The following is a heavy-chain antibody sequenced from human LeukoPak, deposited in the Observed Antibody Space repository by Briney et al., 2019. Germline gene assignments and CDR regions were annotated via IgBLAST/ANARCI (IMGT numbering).Heavy chain of an antibody. CDR1: GGSIRSTTYF. D-gene: IGHD3-22*01. V-gene: IGHV4-39*01. J-gene: IGHJ4*02. Sequence: KPSETLSLTYTVSGGSIRSTTYFWGWIRQPPGKGLEWIGTIYYSGTTYYDPSLEGRVTISVDTSKNQFSLKLSSVTAADTAVYYCARRGYFDSSGYLFWGQGTLVTVSS. CDR3: ARRGYFDSSGYLF. CDR2: IYYSGTT.